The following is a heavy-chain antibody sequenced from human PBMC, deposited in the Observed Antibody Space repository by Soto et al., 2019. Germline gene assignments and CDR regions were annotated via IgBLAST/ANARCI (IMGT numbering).Heavy chain of an antibody. J-gene: IGHJ6*02. V-gene: IGHV3-48*03. Sequence: GGSLRLSCEGSGFTFSSYEMNWVRQAPGKGLEWVSCISSSGSTKNYADSVKGRFTISRDNVKNSLYLQMNSLRAEDTAVYYCARAPRNFYYNGMDVWGQGTTVTVSS. CDR3: ARAPRNFYYNGMDV. CDR1: GFTFSSYE. CDR2: ISSSGSTK.